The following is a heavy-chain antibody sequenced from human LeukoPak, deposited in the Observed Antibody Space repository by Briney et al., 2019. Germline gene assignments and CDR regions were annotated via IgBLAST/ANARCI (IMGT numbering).Heavy chain of an antibody. V-gene: IGHV4-59*11. Sequence: SETLSLTCTVSGDSFSSHYWSWVRQPPGRGLEWIGYVSYIGSTNYNPSLKCRVTISVDTSKNQFSLKLSSVTAADTAVYYCARDPTTVTKGLDIWGQGTMVTVSS. CDR1: GDSFSSHY. CDR3: ARDPTTVTKGLDI. CDR2: VSYIGST. J-gene: IGHJ3*02. D-gene: IGHD4-17*01.